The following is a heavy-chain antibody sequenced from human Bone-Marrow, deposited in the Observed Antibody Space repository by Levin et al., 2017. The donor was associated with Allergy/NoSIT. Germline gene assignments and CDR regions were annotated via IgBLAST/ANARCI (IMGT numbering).Heavy chain of an antibody. CDR1: GFIFSSYG. V-gene: IGHV3-30*18. CDR2: TSYDGSYD. Sequence: GESLKISCEASGFIFSSYGMHWVRQAPGKGLEWVALTSYDGSYDFHVDSVKGRFTISRDNPKNTLYLQMNNLRAEDTATYYCAKDFYDYDTAGYPRLPRVWGQGTLVTVSS. CDR3: AKDFYDYDTAGYPRLPRV. D-gene: IGHD3-22*01. J-gene: IGHJ4*02.